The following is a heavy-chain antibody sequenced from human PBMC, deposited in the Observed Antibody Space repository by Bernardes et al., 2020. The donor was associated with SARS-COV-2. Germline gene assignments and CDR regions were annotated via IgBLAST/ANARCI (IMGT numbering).Heavy chain of an antibody. J-gene: IGHJ2*01. Sequence: GGPLRLLCAACGFSFRRYEMNWVRQAPGKGLEWVSYISSSGSTRYYADSVKGRFTISRDNAKNSLYLQMNSLRAEDTAVYDCARDSIYSSGWYTWYFDLWGRGTLVTVSS. V-gene: IGHV3-48*03. CDR1: GFSFRRYE. D-gene: IGHD6-19*01. CDR3: ARDSIYSSGWYTWYFDL. CDR2: ISSSGSTR.